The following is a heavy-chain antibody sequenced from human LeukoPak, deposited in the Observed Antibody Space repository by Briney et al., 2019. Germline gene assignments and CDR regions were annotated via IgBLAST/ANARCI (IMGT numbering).Heavy chain of an antibody. J-gene: IGHJ5*02. Sequence: PSETLSLTCAVYGGSFSGYYWSWIRQPPGKGLEWIGEINHSGSTNFNPSLKSRATISVGTSKNQFSLKLSSVTAADTAVYYCARDRGLYYDYIWGSYRYTRTFDPWGQGTLVTVSS. D-gene: IGHD3-16*02. CDR2: INHSGST. V-gene: IGHV4-34*01. CDR1: GGSFSGYY. CDR3: ARDRGLYYDYIWGSYRYTRTFDP.